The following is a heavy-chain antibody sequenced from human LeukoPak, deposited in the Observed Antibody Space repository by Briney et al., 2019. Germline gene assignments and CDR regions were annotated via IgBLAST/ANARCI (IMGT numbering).Heavy chain of an antibody. CDR1: TFIFNRYA. D-gene: IGHD3-16*01. CDR3: ATGGN. J-gene: IGHJ4*02. V-gene: IGHV3-30*04. CDR2: ISHDGSDK. Sequence: GGSLRLSCAASTFIFNRYAIHWVRQAPGKGLEWVAVISHDGSDKYYADSVRGRFTISRDNAKNSLYLQMNSLRVEDTAVYYCATGGNWGQGTLVTVSS.